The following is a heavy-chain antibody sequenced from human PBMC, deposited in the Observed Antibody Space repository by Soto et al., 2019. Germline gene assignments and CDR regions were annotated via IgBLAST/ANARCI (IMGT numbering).Heavy chain of an antibody. J-gene: IGHJ5*02. V-gene: IGHV2-5*02. CDR1: GFSLTTRGVG. CDR2: IYWDDDT. Sequence: SGSTLVNPTQTLALTCTFSGFSLTTRGVGVGWIRQPPGKPLEWLALIYWDDDTRYSPSLKSRLAITKDTSKNQVVLTMSNIDPADTGTYFCAHRTTTVTWWFDPWGQGTLVTVSS. CDR3: AHRTTTVTWWFDP. D-gene: IGHD4-17*01.